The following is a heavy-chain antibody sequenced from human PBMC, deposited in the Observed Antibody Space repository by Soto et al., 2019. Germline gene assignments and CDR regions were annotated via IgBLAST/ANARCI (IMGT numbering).Heavy chain of an antibody. CDR3: ARMETFGSLNWCDR. V-gene: IGHV1-8*01. Sequence: ASVKVSCKASGYSFTNNDVSWVRQATGQGLEWMGWMNPGSGDTGYAQKFQGRVSMTRDISIATAYMELSSLRSDDTAIYYCARMETFGSLNWCDRWGQGTLVTVS. CDR2: MNPGSGDT. D-gene: IGHD3-16*01. J-gene: IGHJ5*02. CDR1: GYSFTNND.